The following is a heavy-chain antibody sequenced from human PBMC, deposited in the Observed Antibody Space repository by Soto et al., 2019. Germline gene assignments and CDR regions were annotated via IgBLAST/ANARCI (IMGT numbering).Heavy chain of an antibody. V-gene: IGHV3-23*01. CDR3: AKDTVPTSFIWLY. Sequence: EVQLLESGGGLVQPGGSLRLSCAASGFTFSSYAMSWVRQAPGKGLEWVSAISGSGGSTYYADSVKGRFTSSRDNSNNTLYLQMNSLRAEDTAVYYCAKDTVPTSFIWLYWGQGTLVTVSS. D-gene: IGHD4-17*01. CDR2: ISGSGGST. J-gene: IGHJ4*02. CDR1: GFTFSSYA.